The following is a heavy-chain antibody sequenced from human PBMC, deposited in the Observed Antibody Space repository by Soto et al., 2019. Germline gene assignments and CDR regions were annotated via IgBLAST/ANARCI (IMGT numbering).Heavy chain of an antibody. J-gene: IGHJ4*02. Sequence: QVQLVQSGAEVKKPGASVKVSCKASGYTFTSYGISWVRQAPGQGLEWMGWLSDDNGNTNYAQKLQGRVNMTTDTSTSTAYMELRSLRSDDTAVYYCAREEGLVVTEYYFDYWGQGTLVTVSS. D-gene: IGHD2-15*01. CDR3: AREEGLVVTEYYFDY. V-gene: IGHV1-18*01. CDR1: GYTFTSYG. CDR2: LSDDNGNT.